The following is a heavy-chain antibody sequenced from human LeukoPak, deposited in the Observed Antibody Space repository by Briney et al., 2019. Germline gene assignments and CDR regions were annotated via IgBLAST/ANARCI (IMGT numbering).Heavy chain of an antibody. Sequence: GGSLRLSCAASGFTFSSYEMNWVRQAPGKGLEWVSYISSSGSNIYYADSVKGRFTISRDNAKNSLYLQMNSLRAEDTAVYYCARPTPGGWYFFDYWGQGTLVTVSS. V-gene: IGHV3-48*03. D-gene: IGHD6-19*01. CDR1: GFTFSSYE. CDR2: ISSSGSNI. CDR3: ARPTPGGWYFFDY. J-gene: IGHJ4*02.